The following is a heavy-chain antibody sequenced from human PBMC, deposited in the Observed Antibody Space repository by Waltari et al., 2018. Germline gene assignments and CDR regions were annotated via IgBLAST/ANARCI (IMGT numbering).Heavy chain of an antibody. Sequence: QVQLVQSGAEVKKPGSSVKVSCKASGGTFSSYAISWVRQAPGQGLEWMGGIIPIFGTANYAQKFQGGVTITADESTSTAYMELSSLRSEDTAVYYCARARGVSYDFWSGYSPGDYWGQGTLVTVSS. J-gene: IGHJ4*02. CDR2: IIPIFGTA. CDR3: ARARGVSYDFWSGYSPGDY. CDR1: GGTFSSYA. V-gene: IGHV1-69*01. D-gene: IGHD3-3*01.